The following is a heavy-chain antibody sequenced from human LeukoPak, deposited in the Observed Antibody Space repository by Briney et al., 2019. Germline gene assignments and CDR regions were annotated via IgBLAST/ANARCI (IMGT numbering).Heavy chain of an antibody. CDR1: GFTFDDYA. V-gene: IGHV3-9*01. Sequence: GGSLRLSCAASGFTFDDYAMHWVRQAPGKGLEWVSGISWNSGSIGYADSVKGRFTISRDNAKNSLYLQMNSLRAEDTALYYCAKANTYSSGWYDYWGQGTLVTVS. J-gene: IGHJ4*02. D-gene: IGHD6-19*01. CDR2: ISWNSGSI. CDR3: AKANTYSSGWYDY.